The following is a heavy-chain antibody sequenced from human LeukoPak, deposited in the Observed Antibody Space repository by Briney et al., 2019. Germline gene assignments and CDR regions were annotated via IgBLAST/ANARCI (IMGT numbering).Heavy chain of an antibody. D-gene: IGHD3-22*01. CDR2: IIPILGIA. CDR1: GGTFSSYA. Sequence: ASVKVSCKASGGTFSSYAISWVRQAPGQGLEWMGRIIPILGIANYAQKFQGRVTITADKSTSTAYVELSSLRSEDTAVYYCARILGYYDSSGYYYEGFGYWGQGTLVTVSS. CDR3: ARILGYYDSSGYYYEGFGY. J-gene: IGHJ4*02. V-gene: IGHV1-69*04.